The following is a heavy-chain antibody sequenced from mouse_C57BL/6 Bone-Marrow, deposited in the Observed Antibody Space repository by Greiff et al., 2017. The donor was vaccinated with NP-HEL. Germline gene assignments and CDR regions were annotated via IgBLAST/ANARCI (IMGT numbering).Heavy chain of an antibody. Sequence: EVKLVESGGGLVKPGGSLKLSCAASGFTFSSYAMSWVRQTPEKRLEWVATISDGGSYTYYPDNVKGRFTISRDNAKNNLYLQLSHLKSEDTAMYYCARDLWLRQSYFDYWGQGTTLTVSS. D-gene: IGHD2-2*01. CDR2: ISDGGSYT. CDR1: GFTFSSYA. CDR3: ARDLWLRQSYFDY. V-gene: IGHV5-4*01. J-gene: IGHJ2*01.